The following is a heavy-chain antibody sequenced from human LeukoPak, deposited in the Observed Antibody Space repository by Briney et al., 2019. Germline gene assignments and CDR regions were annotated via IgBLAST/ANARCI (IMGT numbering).Heavy chain of an antibody. CDR2: IIPIFGTA. CDR1: GYTFTGYY. V-gene: IGHV1-69*06. Sequence: AAVKVSCKASGYTFTGYYMHWGRQAPGQGLEWMGGIIPIFGTANYAQKFQGRVTITADKSTSTAYMELSSLRSEDTAVYYCARGDVGYSYDPQYYYYMDVWGKGTTVTVSS. CDR3: ARGDVGYSYDPQYYYYMDV. J-gene: IGHJ6*03. D-gene: IGHD5-18*01.